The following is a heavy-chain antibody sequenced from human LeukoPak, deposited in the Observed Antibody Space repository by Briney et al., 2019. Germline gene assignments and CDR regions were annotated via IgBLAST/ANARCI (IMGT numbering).Heavy chain of an antibody. V-gene: IGHV3-66*01. D-gene: IGHD3-10*01. J-gene: IGHJ6*02. CDR1: GFTVSSNY. CDR3: ARGRGGV. Sequence: GGSLRLSCAVSGFTVSSNYMSWVRQAPGKGLQWVSLISVEGYTYNADSVKGRFTISRDSSKNTLYLQMNSLRVEDTAVYYCARGRGGVWGQGTTVTVSS. CDR2: ISVEGYT.